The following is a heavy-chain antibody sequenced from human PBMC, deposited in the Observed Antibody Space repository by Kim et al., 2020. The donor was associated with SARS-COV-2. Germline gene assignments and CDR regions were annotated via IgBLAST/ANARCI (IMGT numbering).Heavy chain of an antibody. J-gene: IGHJ3*01. CDR2: IYYSGST. Sequence: SETLSRTCTVSGGSISSYYWSWIRQPPGKGLEWIGYIYYSGSTNYNPSLKSRVTISVDTSKNQFSLKLSSVTAADTAVYYCARASYYYDSSGYEKGDAF. CDR1: GGSISSYY. D-gene: IGHD3-22*01. CDR3: ARASYYYDSSGYEKGDAF. V-gene: IGHV4-59*01.